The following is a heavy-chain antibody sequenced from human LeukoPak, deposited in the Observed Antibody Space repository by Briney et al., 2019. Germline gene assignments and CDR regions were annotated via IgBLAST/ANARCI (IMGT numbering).Heavy chain of an antibody. CDR1: GGSFSGYY. CDR3: ARHFVTYPHYFDY. J-gene: IGHJ4*02. Sequence: PSETLSLTCAVYGGSFSGYYWSWIRQTPGKGLEWIGEINHSGSTNYNPSLKSRVTISVDTSKNQFSLRLSSVTAADTAVYYCARHFVTYPHYFDYWGQGTLVTVSS. D-gene: IGHD2-21*01. CDR2: INHSGST. V-gene: IGHV4-34*01.